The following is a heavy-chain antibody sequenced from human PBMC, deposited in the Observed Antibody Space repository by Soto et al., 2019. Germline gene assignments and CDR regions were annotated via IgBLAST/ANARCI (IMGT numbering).Heavy chain of an antibody. CDR1: GFTFSSCA. Sequence: GGSLRLSCAASGFTFSSCAMSWVRQAPGKWLEWVSAISGSGGSTYYADSVKGRFTISRDNSKNTLYLQMNSLRAEDTAVYYCAKARPYDILTGYNYYYYGMDVWGQGTTVSVSS. V-gene: IGHV3-23*01. J-gene: IGHJ6*02. D-gene: IGHD3-9*01. CDR2: ISGSGGST. CDR3: AKARPYDILTGYNYYYYGMDV.